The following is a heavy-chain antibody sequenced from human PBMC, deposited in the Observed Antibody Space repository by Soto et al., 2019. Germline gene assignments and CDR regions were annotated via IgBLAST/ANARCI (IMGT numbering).Heavy chain of an antibody. Sequence: GGSLRLSCAASGSIFNGFGMHWVRQAPGKGLEWVAGISWDGGSIGYADSVKGRFTISRDNAKNSLYLQMSSLRAEDTALYYYAKDIRLRYFDWLLFDAFDIWGQGTMVTVSS. CDR2: ISWDGGSI. V-gene: IGHV3-9*01. CDR3: AKDIRLRYFDWLLFDAFDI. J-gene: IGHJ3*02. CDR1: GSIFNGFG. D-gene: IGHD3-9*01.